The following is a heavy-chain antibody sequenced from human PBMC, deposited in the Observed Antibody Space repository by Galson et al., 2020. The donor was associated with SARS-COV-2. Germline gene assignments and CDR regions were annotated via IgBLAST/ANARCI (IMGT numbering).Heavy chain of an antibody. J-gene: IGHJ6*02. D-gene: IGHD3-10*01. Sequence: SLRLSCAVSGITFNSYWMTWVRQAPGKGLEWVATIKRDGSERYYADSMKGRFTISRDNAKNSLFLQMNSLRAEDTAVYYCARASTWLGGFADYGLDVWGQGTTVTVSS. CDR1: GITFNSYW. CDR3: ARASTWLGGFADYGLDV. CDR2: IKRDGSER. V-gene: IGHV3-7*01.